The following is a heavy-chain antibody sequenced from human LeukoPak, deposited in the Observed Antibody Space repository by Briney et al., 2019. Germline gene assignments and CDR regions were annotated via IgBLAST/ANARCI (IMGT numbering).Heavy chain of an antibody. D-gene: IGHD3-10*01. Sequence: GASVKVSCKASGYTLTGYYMHWVRQAPGQGLEWMGWINPNSGGSNYAQKFQGRVTMTRDTSISTAYMELSRLRSDDTAVYYCARSRARLLLWFGELSTTGGLHNYYFDYWGQGTLVTVSS. V-gene: IGHV1-2*02. CDR3: ARSRARLLLWFGELSTTGGLHNYYFDY. CDR1: GYTLTGYY. J-gene: IGHJ4*02. CDR2: INPNSGGS.